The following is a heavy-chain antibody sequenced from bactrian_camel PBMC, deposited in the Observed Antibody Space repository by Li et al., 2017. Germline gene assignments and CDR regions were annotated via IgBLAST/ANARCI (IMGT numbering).Heavy chain of an antibody. CDR2: VDRDGTT. J-gene: IGHJ4*01. CDR3: AAAEHCTGGYLSQYIN. Sequence: VQLVESGGASVQAGGSLRLSCQISGYTYYRYCLGWFRQAPGKEREGIAGVDRDGTTSYADSVKGRFTISEDNAKTTLYLQMNNLKPEDSARYYCAAAEHCTGGYLSQYINWGQGTQVTVS. CDR1: GYTYYRYC. D-gene: IGHD7*01. V-gene: IGHV3S55*01.